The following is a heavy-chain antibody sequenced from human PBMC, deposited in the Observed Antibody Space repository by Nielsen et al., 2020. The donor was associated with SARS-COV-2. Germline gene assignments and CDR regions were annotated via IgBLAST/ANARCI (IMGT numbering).Heavy chain of an antibody. CDR2: IYYSGST. Sequence: WIRQPPGKGLEWIGNIYYSGSTFYNPSVKSHFTMSLDTSKNQFSLNLTSVTAADTAVYYCARSGSWPTPKWELLYAFDIWGQGTMVTVSS. CDR3: ARSGSWPTPKWELLYAFDI. D-gene: IGHD1-26*01. V-gene: IGHV4-31*01. J-gene: IGHJ3*02.